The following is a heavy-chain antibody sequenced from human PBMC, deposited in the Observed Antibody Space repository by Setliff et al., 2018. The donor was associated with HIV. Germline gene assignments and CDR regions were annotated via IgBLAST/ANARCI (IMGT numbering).Heavy chain of an antibody. CDR1: GGSIGSYY. Sequence: SETLSLTCTVSGGSIGSYYWSWIRQPPGKGLEWIGYIYYSGSTNYNPSLKSRVTISVDTSKNQFSLKLSSVTAADTAVYYCARGPSITMTNDAFDIWGQGTMVTVSS. D-gene: IGHD3-22*01. CDR3: ARGPSITMTNDAFDI. CDR2: IYYSGST. J-gene: IGHJ3*02. V-gene: IGHV4-59*01.